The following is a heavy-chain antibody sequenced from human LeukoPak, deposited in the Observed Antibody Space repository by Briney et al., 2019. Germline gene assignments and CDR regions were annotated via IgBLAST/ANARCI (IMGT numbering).Heavy chain of an antibody. J-gene: IGHJ4*02. V-gene: IGHV3-7*01. CDR3: AKDKSWNVCDY. D-gene: IGHD1-1*01. CDR1: GFTFSSYA. Sequence: PGGSLRLSCAASGFTFSSYAMIWFRQAPGKGLEWVAHINQDGSVKNYVDSVKGRFTISRDNANNLSYLQMNSLRAEDTAVYYCAKDKSWNVCDYWGRGTLVTVSS. CDR2: INQDGSVK.